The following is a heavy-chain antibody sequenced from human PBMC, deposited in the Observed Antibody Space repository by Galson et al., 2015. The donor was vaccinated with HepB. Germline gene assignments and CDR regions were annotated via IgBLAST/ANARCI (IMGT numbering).Heavy chain of an antibody. J-gene: IGHJ6*02. V-gene: IGHV3-43*01. Sequence: SLRLSCAASGFTFDDYTMHWVRQAPGKGLEWVSLISWDGGSTYYADSVKGRFTISRDNSKNSLYLQMNSLRTEDTALYYCAKDIGYDSSGYYYPPYGMDVWGQGTTVTVSS. CDR2: ISWDGGST. CDR1: GFTFDDYT. D-gene: IGHD3-22*01. CDR3: AKDIGYDSSGYYYPPYGMDV.